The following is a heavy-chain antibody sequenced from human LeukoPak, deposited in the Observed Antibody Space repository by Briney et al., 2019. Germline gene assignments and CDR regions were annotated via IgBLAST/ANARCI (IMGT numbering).Heavy chain of an antibody. Sequence: SETLSLTCTVSGGSISNYYWSWIRQPPGKGLEWIGYIYYSGSTSYNPFLRSRVTMSVDTSKKFFSLHMTSVTAADTAVYYCATGGLRYCSSTSCLXYWGQGTLVTV. CDR1: GGSISNYY. CDR3: ATGGLRYCSSTSCLXY. D-gene: IGHD2-2*01. V-gene: IGHV4-59*01. CDR2: IYYSGST. J-gene: IGHJ4*02.